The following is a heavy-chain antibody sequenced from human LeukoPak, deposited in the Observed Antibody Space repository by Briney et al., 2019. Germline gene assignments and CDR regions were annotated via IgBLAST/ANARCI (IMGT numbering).Heavy chain of an antibody. CDR2: INPNSGGT. CDR1: GYTFTAYY. D-gene: IGHD2-2*01. J-gene: IGHJ4*02. Sequence: ASVKVSSKASGYTFTAYYMHWVRQATGQGLEWMGWINPNSGGTNYAQKFQGRVTMTRDTSISTAYMELSRLRSDDTAVYYCARDRVVVPAAFDYWGQGTLVSVSS. CDR3: ARDRVVVPAAFDY. V-gene: IGHV1-2*02.